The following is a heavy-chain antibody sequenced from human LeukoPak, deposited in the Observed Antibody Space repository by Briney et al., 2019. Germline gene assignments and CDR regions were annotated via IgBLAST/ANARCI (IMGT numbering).Heavy chain of an antibody. CDR3: ARGSRGAMVDY. D-gene: IGHD3-16*01. Sequence: GGSLILSCAASGFTVSTNYMSWVRQAPGKGLEWGSIFYTSGNTYYADSVKDRFTISRDNSKNMLYLQMNSLRADDTAVYYCARGSRGAMVDYWGQGTLVTVSS. CDR2: FYTSGNT. CDR1: GFTVSTNY. J-gene: IGHJ4*02. V-gene: IGHV3-53*01.